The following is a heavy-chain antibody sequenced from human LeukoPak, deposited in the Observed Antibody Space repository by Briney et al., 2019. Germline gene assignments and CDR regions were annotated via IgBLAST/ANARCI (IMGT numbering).Heavy chain of an antibody. J-gene: IGHJ4*02. CDR3: ARDTLGQMAPSTSIDY. CDR1: GFTFSSYA. CDR2: ISYDGSNK. Sequence: GGSLRLSCAASGFTFSSYAMHWVRQAPGKGLEWVAVISYDGSNKYYADSVKGRFTISRDNSKNTLYLQMNSLRAEDTDVYYCARDTLGQMAPSTSIDYWGPGTLVTASP. D-gene: IGHD5-24*01. V-gene: IGHV3-30*04.